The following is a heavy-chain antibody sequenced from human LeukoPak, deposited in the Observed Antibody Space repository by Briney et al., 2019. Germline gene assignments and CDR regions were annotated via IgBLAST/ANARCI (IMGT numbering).Heavy chain of an antibody. J-gene: IGHJ1*01. Sequence: GESLRISCKGSGYSFTSYWISWVRQMPGKGLEWMGRIDPSDSYTNYSPSFQGHVTISADKSISTAYLQWSSLKASDTAMYYCAGAGIAVAGNAKYFQHWGQGTLVTVSS. D-gene: IGHD6-19*01. V-gene: IGHV5-10-1*01. CDR2: IDPSDSYT. CDR1: GYSFTSYW. CDR3: AGAGIAVAGNAKYFQH.